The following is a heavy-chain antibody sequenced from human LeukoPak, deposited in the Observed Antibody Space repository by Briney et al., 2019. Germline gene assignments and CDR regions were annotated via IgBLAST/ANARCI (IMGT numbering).Heavy chain of an antibody. CDR1: GGSISSGGYY. V-gene: IGHV4-30-2*01. J-gene: IGHJ5*02. CDR2: IYHSGST. CDR3: ARWSSSPLSNWFDP. D-gene: IGHD6-13*01. Sequence: PSQTLSLTCTVSGGSISSGGYYWSWIRQPPGKGLEWIGYIYHSGSTYYNPSLKSRVTISVDRSKNQFSLKLSSVTAADTAVYYCARWSSSPLSNWFDPWGQGTLVTVSS.